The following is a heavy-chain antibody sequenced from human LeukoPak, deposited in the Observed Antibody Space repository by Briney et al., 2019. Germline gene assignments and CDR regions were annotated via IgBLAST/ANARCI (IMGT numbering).Heavy chain of an antibody. CDR3: ARYRGRGYSGYDWGPNWFDP. J-gene: IGHJ5*02. CDR2: ISAYNGNT. D-gene: IGHD5-12*01. Sequence: ASVKVSCKASGYTVTSYGISWVRQAPGQGLEWMGWISAYNGNTNYAQKLQGRVTMTTDTSTSTAYMELRSLRSDDTAVYYCARYRGRGYSGYDWGPNWFDPWGQGTLVTVSS. V-gene: IGHV1-18*01. CDR1: GYTVTSYG.